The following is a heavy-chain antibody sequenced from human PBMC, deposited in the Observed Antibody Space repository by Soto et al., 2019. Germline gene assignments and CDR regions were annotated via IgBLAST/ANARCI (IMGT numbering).Heavy chain of an antibody. Sequence: GGSLRLSCAASGFTFSSYAMHWVRQAPGKGLEWVAVISYDGSNKYYADSVKGRFTISRDNSKNTLYLQMNSLRAEDTAVYYCARSFSDSSGYNGMDVWGQGTTVTV. V-gene: IGHV3-30-3*01. CDR1: GFTFSSYA. CDR3: ARSFSDSSGYNGMDV. D-gene: IGHD3-22*01. J-gene: IGHJ6*02. CDR2: ISYDGSNK.